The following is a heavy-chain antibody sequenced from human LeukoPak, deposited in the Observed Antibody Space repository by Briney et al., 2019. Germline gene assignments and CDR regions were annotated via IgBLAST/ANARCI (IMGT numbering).Heavy chain of an antibody. CDR3: ARYTWSLNTIFGVVRNAFDI. J-gene: IGHJ3*02. V-gene: IGHV4-59*01. CDR2: IYYSGST. CDR1: GGSISSYY. D-gene: IGHD3-3*01. Sequence: SETLSLTCTVSGGSISSYYWSWIRQPPGKGLEWIGYIYYSGSTNYNPSLKSPVTISVDTSKNQFSLKLSSVTADDTAVYYCARYTWSLNTIFGVVRNAFDIWGQGTMVTVSS.